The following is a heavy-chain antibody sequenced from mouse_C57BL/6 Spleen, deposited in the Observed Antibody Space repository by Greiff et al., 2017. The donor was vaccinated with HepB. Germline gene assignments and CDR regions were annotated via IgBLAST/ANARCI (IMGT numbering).Heavy chain of an antibody. CDR2: IYPSDSET. J-gene: IGHJ3*01. Sequence: QVQLQQPGAELVRPGSSVKLSCKASGYTFTSYWMDWVKQRPGQGLEWIGNIYPSDSETHYNQKFKDKATLTVDKSSSTAYMQLSSLTSEDSAVYYCARSRSIYDGWGFAYWGQGTLVTVSA. V-gene: IGHV1-61*01. CDR1: GYTFTSYW. D-gene: IGHD2-3*01. CDR3: ARSRSIYDGWGFAY.